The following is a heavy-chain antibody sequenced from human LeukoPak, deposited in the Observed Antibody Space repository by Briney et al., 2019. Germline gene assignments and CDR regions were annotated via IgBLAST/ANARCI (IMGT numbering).Heavy chain of an antibody. CDR1: GFTFSSYS. CDR3: AREWFCSGGSCQIIDAFDI. V-gene: IGHV3-21*01. D-gene: IGHD2-15*01. Sequence: GGSLRLSCAASGFTFSSYSMNWVRQAPGKGLEWVSSISSSSSYIYYADSVKGRFTISRDNAKNSLYLQMNSLRAEDTAVYYCAREWFCSGGSCQIIDAFDIWGQGTMVTVS. CDR2: ISSSSSYI. J-gene: IGHJ3*02.